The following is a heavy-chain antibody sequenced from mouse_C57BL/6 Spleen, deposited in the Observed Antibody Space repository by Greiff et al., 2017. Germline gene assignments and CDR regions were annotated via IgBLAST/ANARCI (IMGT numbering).Heavy chain of an antibody. V-gene: IGHV1-26*01. J-gene: IGHJ2*01. Sequence: EVQLQQSGPELVKPGASVKISCKASGYTFTDYYMNWVKQSHGKSLEWIGDINPNNGGTSYNQKFKGKATLTVDKSSSTAYMELRSLTSEDSAVYYCARSAQDCDYFDYWGQGTTLTVSS. CDR1: GYTFTDYY. D-gene: IGHD3-1*01. CDR2: INPNNGGT. CDR3: ARSAQDCDYFDY.